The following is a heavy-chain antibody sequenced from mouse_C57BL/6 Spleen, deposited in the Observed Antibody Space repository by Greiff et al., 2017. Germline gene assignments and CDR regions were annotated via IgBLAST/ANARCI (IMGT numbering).Heavy chain of an antibody. CDR2: INPNNGGT. CDR3: ASRDSLDY. V-gene: IGHV1-26*01. J-gene: IGHJ2*01. CDR1: GYTFTDYY. Sequence: VQLQQSGPELVKPGASVKISCKASGYTFTDYYMNWVKQSHGKSLEWIGDINPNNGGTSYNQKFKGKATLTVDKSSSTAYMELRSLTSEDSAVYYCASRDSLDYWGQGTTLTVSS. D-gene: IGHD3-3*01.